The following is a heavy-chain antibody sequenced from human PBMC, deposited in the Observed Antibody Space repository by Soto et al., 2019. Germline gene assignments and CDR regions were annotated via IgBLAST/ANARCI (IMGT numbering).Heavy chain of an antibody. V-gene: IGHV3-23*01. CDR1: GFTFSSYA. CDR2: ISGSGGST. CDR3: APDYDFWSGYYDDY. J-gene: IGHJ4*02. D-gene: IGHD3-3*01. Sequence: GGSLRLSCAASGFTFSSYAMSWVRQAPGKGLEWVSAISGSGGSTYYADSVKGRFTISRDNSKNTLYLQMNSLRAEDTAVYYCAPDYDFWSGYYDDYWGQGTLVTVSS.